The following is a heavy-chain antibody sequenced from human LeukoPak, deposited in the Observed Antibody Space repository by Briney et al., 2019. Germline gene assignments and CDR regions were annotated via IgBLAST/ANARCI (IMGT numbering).Heavy chain of an antibody. Sequence: GASVKVSCKASGGTFSSYAISWVRQAPGQGLEWMGGIIPIFGTANYAQKFQGRVTITADNSTSPAYMELSSLRSEDTAVYYCARDPLRLGELSTYWGQGTLVTVSS. J-gene: IGHJ4*02. V-gene: IGHV1-69*06. CDR3: ARDPLRLGELSTY. CDR2: IIPIFGTA. CDR1: GGTFSSYA. D-gene: IGHD3-16*02.